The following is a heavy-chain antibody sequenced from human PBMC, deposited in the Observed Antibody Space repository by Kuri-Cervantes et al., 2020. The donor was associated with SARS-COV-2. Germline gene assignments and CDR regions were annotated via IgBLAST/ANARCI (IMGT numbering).Heavy chain of an antibody. Sequence: SETLSLTCTVSGGSISSYYWSWIRQPPGKGLEWIGYIYYSGSTNYNPSLKSRVTISVDTSKNQFSLKLSSVTAADTAVYYCARGVYWPRTYQPGQGFDPWGQGTLDTVSS. CDR2: IYYSGST. CDR1: GGSISSYY. CDR3: ARGVYWPRTYQPGQGFDP. D-gene: IGHD2-2*01. V-gene: IGHV4-59*12. J-gene: IGHJ5*02.